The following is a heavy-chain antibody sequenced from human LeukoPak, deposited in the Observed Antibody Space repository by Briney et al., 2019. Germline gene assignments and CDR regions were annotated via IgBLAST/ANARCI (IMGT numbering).Heavy chain of an antibody. CDR1: GGTFSSYT. D-gene: IGHD2-2*01. CDR3: ARGCCSSTSCYRSDY. J-gene: IGHJ4*02. Sequence: ASVKVSCKASGGTFSSYTISWVRQAPGQGLEWMGRIIPILGIANYAQKFQGRVTITADKSTSTAYMELSSLRSEDTAVYYCARGCCSSTSCYRSDYWGQGTLVTVSS. CDR2: IIPILGIA. V-gene: IGHV1-69*02.